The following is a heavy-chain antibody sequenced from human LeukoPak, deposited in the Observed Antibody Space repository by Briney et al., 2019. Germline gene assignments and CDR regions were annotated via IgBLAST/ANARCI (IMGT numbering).Heavy chain of an antibody. D-gene: IGHD3-22*01. CDR1: GFTFSSYA. CDR2: ISGSGGST. V-gene: IGHV3-23*01. Sequence: PGGSLRLSCAASGFTFSSYAMSWVRQAPGKGLEWVSAISGSGGSTYYADSVKGRFTISRDNSKNTLYLQMNSLRAEDTAVYYCAKDSAEYYYDSGGYWDYFDYWGQGTLVTVSS. CDR3: AKDSAEYYYDSGGYWDYFDY. J-gene: IGHJ4*02.